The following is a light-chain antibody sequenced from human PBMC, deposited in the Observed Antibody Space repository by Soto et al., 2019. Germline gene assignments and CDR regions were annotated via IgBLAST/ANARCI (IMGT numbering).Light chain of an antibody. CDR2: GAS. V-gene: IGKV3D-15*01. J-gene: IGKJ1*01. CDR1: QSVSSN. CDR3: QQYNHPPPT. Sequence: EIVLTQSPGTLSLSPGERATLSCRASQSVSSNLAWYQQKPGQAPRLVIYGASTRATGTPDSFSGSSSGTVPPPTITLLPSEVSAVYYRQQYNHPPPTFGHGTKVDI.